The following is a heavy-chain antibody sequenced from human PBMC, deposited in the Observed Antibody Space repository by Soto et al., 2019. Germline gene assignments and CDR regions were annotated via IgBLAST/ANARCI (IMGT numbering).Heavy chain of an antibody. CDR2: INPNSGDT. D-gene: IGHD3-10*01. CDR3: ARASQGYFGSGSYFRIYYYMDV. V-gene: IGHV1-2*04. Sequence: ASVKVSCKASGYTFSDHFLHWVRQAPGQGLEWMGWINPNSGDTNSARKFRGWVTMTRDTSSNTAYMDLSRLRSDDTAVYYCARASQGYFGSGSYFRIYYYMDVWGKGTTVTVSS. J-gene: IGHJ6*03. CDR1: GYTFSDHF.